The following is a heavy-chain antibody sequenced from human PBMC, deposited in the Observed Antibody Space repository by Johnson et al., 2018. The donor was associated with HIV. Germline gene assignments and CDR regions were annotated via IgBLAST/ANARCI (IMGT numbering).Heavy chain of an antibody. Sequence: VQLVESGGGLVKPGGSVRLSCAVSGFTFDDYGMSWVRQAPGQGPECVAVINWNSGSTGYADSVKGRFTISRDNTKNSLYLQMNSLRAEDTAVYYCAREQFLESDAFDIWGQGTMVTVSS. CDR1: GFTFDDYG. V-gene: IGHV3-20*04. CDR2: INWNSGST. J-gene: IGHJ3*02. CDR3: AREQFLESDAFDI. D-gene: IGHD3-3*01.